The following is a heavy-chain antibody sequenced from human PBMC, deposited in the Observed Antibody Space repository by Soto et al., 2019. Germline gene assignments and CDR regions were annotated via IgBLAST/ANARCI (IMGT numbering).Heavy chain of an antibody. CDR1: GFTFSSYG. D-gene: IGHD2-15*01. CDR2: ISYDGSNK. J-gene: IGHJ3*02. V-gene: IGHV3-30*18. CDR3: AKDGYCSGGSCYSELAFDI. Sequence: QVQLVESGGGVVQPGRSLRLSCAASGFTFSSYGMHWVRQAPGKGLEWVAVISYDGSNKYYADSVKGRFTISRDNSKNTLYLQMNSLRAEDTAVYYCAKDGYCSGGSCYSELAFDIWGQGTMVTVSS.